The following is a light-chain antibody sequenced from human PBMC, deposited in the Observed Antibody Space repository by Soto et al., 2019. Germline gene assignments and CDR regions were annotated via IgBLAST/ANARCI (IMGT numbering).Light chain of an antibody. V-gene: IGKV3-20*01. Sequence: EIVLTQSPGPRPFSRVKRPNSAGRGIQYVSSSFLAWIQQKPGLAPRLLIYGASSRATGIPDRFSGSGSGTDFTLTIIRLEREDFAVYYCQQFGRSLPITFGQGTRLEIK. CDR1: QYVSSSF. CDR2: GAS. CDR3: QQFGRSLPIT. J-gene: IGKJ5*01.